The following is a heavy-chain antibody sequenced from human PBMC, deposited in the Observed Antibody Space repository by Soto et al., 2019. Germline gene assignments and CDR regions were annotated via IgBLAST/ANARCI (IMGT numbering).Heavy chain of an antibody. D-gene: IGHD3-3*01. V-gene: IGHV3-30-3*01. CDR1: GFTFSSYA. CDR3: ARGPVLRFLEWLLYDY. CDR2: ISYDGSNK. Sequence: GGSLRLSCAASGFTFSSYAMHWVRQAPGKGLEWVAVISYDGSNKYYADSVKGRFTISRDNSKNTLYLQMNSLRAEDTAVYYCARGPVLRFLEWLLYDYWGQGTLVTVSS. J-gene: IGHJ4*02.